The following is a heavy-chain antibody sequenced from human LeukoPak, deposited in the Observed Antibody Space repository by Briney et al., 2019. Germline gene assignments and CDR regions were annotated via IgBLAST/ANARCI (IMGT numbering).Heavy chain of an antibody. J-gene: IGHJ3*02. D-gene: IGHD6-6*01. CDR3: ARVHSSSEINAFDI. CDR1: GFTFSSYS. Sequence: NPGGSLRLSCAASGFTFSSYSMNWVRQAPGKGLEWVSSISSSSSYIYYADSVKGRFTISRDNAKNSLYLQMNSLRAEDTAVYYCARVHSSSEINAFDIWGQGTMVTVSS. CDR2: ISSSSSYI. V-gene: IGHV3-21*01.